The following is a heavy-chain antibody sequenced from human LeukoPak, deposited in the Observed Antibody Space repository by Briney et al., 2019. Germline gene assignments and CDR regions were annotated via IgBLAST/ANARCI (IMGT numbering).Heavy chain of an antibody. CDR3: ARTAPDGFFDY. Sequence: SETLSLTCTVSGGSISNYYWSWVRQPPGKGLEYIGYIYYSGSTNYNPSLESRITILVDTSKNQFSLKLSSVTAADSAVYYCARTAPDGFFDYWGQGTLVTVSS. CDR2: IYYSGST. J-gene: IGHJ4*02. D-gene: IGHD5-24*01. V-gene: IGHV4-59*08. CDR1: GGSISNYY.